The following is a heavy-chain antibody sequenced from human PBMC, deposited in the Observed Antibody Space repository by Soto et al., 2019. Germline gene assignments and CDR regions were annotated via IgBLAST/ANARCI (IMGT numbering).Heavy chain of an antibody. CDR2: ISYDGSNK. V-gene: IGHV3-30*18. CDR3: AKATLSYGRGGFDY. Sequence: QVQLVESGGGVVQPGRSLRLSCAASGFTFSSYGMHWVRQAPGKGLEWVAVISYDGSNKYYADSVKGRFTISRDNSKNTVYLQMNSLRAEDTAVYYCAKATLSYGRGGFDYWGQGTLVTVSS. D-gene: IGHD3-16*01. CDR1: GFTFSSYG. J-gene: IGHJ4*02.